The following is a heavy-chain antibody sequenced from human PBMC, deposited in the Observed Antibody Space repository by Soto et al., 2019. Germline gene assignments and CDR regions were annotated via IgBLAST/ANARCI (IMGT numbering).Heavy chain of an antibody. CDR3: AALWGQD. J-gene: IGHJ4*02. CDR1: GGSISSSSYY. CDR2: IYYSGST. D-gene: IGHD3-10*01. Sequence: QLQLQESGPGLVKPSETLSLTCTVSGGSISSSSYYWGWIRQPPGKGLEWIGRIYYSGSTYYNPSRKCRVTISVDPSKNQFSLKLSSVPAADPAVYYCAALWGQDWGQGTLVTVSS. V-gene: IGHV4-39*01.